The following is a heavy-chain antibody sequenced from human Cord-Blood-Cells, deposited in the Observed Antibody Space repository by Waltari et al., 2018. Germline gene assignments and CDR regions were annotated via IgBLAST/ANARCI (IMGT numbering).Heavy chain of an antibody. V-gene: IGHV1-69*10. CDR2: IIPILGIA. D-gene: IGHD3-10*01. CDR1: VGPFSTYA. J-gene: IGHJ3*02. CDR3: AAYYGSGSYWAFDI. Sequence: QVQLVQSGAEVKKPGSSVKSSSKSSVGPFSTYALTWFRRAPGQGLEWMGGIIPILGIANYAQKFQGRVTITADKSTSTAYMELSGLRSEDTAVYYCAAYYGSGSYWAFDIWGQGTMVTVSS.